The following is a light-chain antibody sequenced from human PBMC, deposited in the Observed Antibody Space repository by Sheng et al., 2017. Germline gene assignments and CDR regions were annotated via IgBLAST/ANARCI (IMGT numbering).Light chain of an antibody. Sequence: ETVMTQSPATLSVSPGERATLSCRASQSVSSNLAWYQQKPGQAPRLLIYGASTRATGIPARFSGSGSGTEFTLTISSQQSEDFAVYYCQQYNNWPPYTFGQGTKLEIK. J-gene: IGKJ2*01. V-gene: IGKV3-15*01. CDR1: QSVSSN. CDR3: QQYNNWPPYT. CDR2: GAS.